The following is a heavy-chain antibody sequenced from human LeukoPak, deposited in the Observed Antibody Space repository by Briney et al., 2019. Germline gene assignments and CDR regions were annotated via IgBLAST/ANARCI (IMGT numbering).Heavy chain of an antibody. J-gene: IGHJ5*02. D-gene: IGHD3-22*01. CDR2: IHSSGDT. CDR1: GGSLNNADYY. V-gene: IGHV4-30-4*01. CDR3: VRDLVDSRGYYYGFDP. Sequence: SQTLSLTCTVSGGSLNNADYYWNWIRQPPGKGLEWLGFIHSSGDTYYNPSLKSRVTISMDTSKNQFSLKLNSMTAADTAVYYCVRDLVDSRGYYYGFDPWGQGTLVTVSS.